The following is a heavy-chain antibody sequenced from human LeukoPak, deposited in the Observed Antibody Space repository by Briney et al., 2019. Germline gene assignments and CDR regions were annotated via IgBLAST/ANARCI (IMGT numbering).Heavy chain of an antibody. D-gene: IGHD3-10*01. J-gene: IGHJ5*02. V-gene: IGHV1-69*13. CDR3: ATSRRIHGSGLAVRYSWLDP. CDR2: IIPIFGTA. Sequence: ASVKVSCKASGGTFSSYAISWVRQAPGQGLEWMGGIIPIFGTANYARKFQGRVTITADESTDTAYMELSSLRSEDTAVYFCATSRRIHGSGLAVRYSWLDPWGQGTLVTVSS. CDR1: GGTFSSYA.